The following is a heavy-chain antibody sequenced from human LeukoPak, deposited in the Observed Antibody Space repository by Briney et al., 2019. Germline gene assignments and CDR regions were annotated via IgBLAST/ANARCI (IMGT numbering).Heavy chain of an antibody. Sequence: PSETLSLTCAGYGGSFSGYYWSWLRQPPGKGLEWIGEINHSGSTNYNPSLKSRVTISVDTSKNQFSLKLSSVTAADTAVYYCARGRGSIGSGWYHPYYYYYGMDVWGQGTTVTVSS. D-gene: IGHD6-19*01. CDR1: GGSFSGYY. CDR3: ARGRGSIGSGWYHPYYYYYGMDV. J-gene: IGHJ6*02. V-gene: IGHV4-34*01. CDR2: INHSGST.